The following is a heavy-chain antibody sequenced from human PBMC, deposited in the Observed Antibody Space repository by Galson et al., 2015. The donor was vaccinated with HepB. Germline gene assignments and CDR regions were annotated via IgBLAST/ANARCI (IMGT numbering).Heavy chain of an antibody. Sequence: SVKVSCKASGYTFTGYYMHWVRQAPGQGLEWMGWINPNSGGTHYEQRFQGRVTMTRDTSISTAYMELSRLRSDGTAVYYCARLTTVVTKIDYWGQGTLVTVSS. D-gene: IGHD4-23*01. CDR2: INPNSGGT. CDR3: ARLTTVVTKIDY. V-gene: IGHV1-2*02. CDR1: GYTFTGYY. J-gene: IGHJ4*02.